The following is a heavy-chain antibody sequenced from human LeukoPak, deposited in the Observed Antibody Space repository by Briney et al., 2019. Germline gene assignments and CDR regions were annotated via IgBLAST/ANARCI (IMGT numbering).Heavy chain of an antibody. J-gene: IGHJ4*02. V-gene: IGHV3-33*01. Sequence: GRSLRLSCAASGFTFSSYGMHWVRQAPGKGLEGVAVIWYDGSNKYYADSVKGRFTISRDNCKNTLYLKMNSLRAEDTAVYYSARDRGYCSGGSCYSSGSSTFDYWGQGTLVTVSS. CDR3: ARDRGYCSGGSCYSSGSSTFDY. CDR2: IWYDGSNK. CDR1: GFTFSSYG. D-gene: IGHD2-15*01.